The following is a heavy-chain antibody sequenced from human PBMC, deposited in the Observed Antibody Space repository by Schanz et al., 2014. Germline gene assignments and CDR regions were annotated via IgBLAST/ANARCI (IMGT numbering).Heavy chain of an antibody. J-gene: IGHJ4*02. CDR2: ISDSGDST. CDR1: GFTFSTYA. Sequence: EVQLLESGGALVRPGGSLRLSCAASGFTFSTYAMSWVRQAPGKGLEWVSDISDSGDSTHYADSVKGRFTISRDNAKNSLFLQMNSLSAEDTAGYYCAKVAPAATYLDSWGLGTLXTVSS. D-gene: IGHD2-2*01. V-gene: IGHV3-23*01. CDR3: AKVAPAATYLDS.